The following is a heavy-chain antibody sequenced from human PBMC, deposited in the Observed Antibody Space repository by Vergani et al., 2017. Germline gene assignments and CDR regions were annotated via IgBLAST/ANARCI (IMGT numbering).Heavy chain of an antibody. J-gene: IGHJ6*02. Sequence: QVQLVQSGAEVKKPGASVKVSCKASGYTFTSYGISWVRQAPGQGLEWMGWISAYNGNTNYAQKLQGRVTMTTDTSTSTAYMELRSLRSDDTAVYYCAGDWAPPPRYCSGGSCRPELSNDYGMDVWGQGTTVTVSS. CDR1: GYTFTSYG. V-gene: IGHV1-18*01. D-gene: IGHD2-15*01. CDR2: ISAYNGNT. CDR3: AGDWAPPPRYCSGGSCRPELSNDYGMDV.